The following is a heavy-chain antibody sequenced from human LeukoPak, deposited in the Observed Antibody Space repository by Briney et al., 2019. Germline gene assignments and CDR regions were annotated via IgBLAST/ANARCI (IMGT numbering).Heavy chain of an antibody. J-gene: IGHJ4*02. CDR2: IYYSGST. D-gene: IGHD6-6*01. Sequence: TSETLSLPRTVSGGSVSSGSYYWSWIRQPPGRGLGWIGYIYYSGSTNYNPSLKSRVTISVDTSKNQLSLILTCVTAADTAVYYCSRGLGARVNLIFDYCGQGKLGTVSS. CDR3: SRGLGARVNLIFDY. CDR1: GGSVSSGSYY. V-gene: IGHV4-61*01.